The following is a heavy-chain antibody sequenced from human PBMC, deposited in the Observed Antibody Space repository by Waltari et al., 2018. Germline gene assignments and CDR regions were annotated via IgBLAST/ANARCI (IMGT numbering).Heavy chain of an antibody. CDR2: INQGGSEK. V-gene: IGHV3-7*01. D-gene: IGHD1-1*01. Sequence: EVQLVESGGGLVQPGGSLRLSCAASGFTFSSYWMSWVRQAPGKGVEWVASINQGGSEKYYVDSVKGRFTISRDNAKNSLYLQMNSLRAEDTAVYYCARDRTNGWFDPWGQGTLVTVSS. CDR1: GFTFSSYW. J-gene: IGHJ5*02. CDR3: ARDRTNGWFDP.